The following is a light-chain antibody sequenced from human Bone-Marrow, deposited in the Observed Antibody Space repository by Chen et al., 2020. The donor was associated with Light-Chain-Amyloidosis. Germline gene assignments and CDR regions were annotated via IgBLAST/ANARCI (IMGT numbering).Light chain of an antibody. CDR2: DVT. J-gene: IGLJ1*01. CDR3: RSYRSINSLI. V-gene: IGLV2-14*03. CDR1: SSDIGEYNY. Sequence: QSALTQPASVSGSPGQSISISCTGTSSDIGEYNYVSWYQQRPGKAPKLIIFDVTSRPSGVSNRFSGSKSGNTASLIISGLQAADEADYYCRSYRSINSLIFGGGTKVSVL.